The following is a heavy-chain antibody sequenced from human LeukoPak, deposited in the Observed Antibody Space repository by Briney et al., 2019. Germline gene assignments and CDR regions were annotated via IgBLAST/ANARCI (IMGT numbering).Heavy chain of an antibody. D-gene: IGHD6-19*01. J-gene: IGHJ1*01. Sequence: PSETLSLTCTISGDTIKRVLDYWVWVRQAPGKGLEWIGYIYYSGSTYYNPSLKSRVTISVDTSKNQFSLKLSSVTAADTAVYYCARKAVAGTLYFQHWGQGTLVTVSS. V-gene: IGHV4-31*03. CDR2: IYYSGST. CDR1: GDTIKRVLDY. CDR3: ARKAVAGTLYFQH.